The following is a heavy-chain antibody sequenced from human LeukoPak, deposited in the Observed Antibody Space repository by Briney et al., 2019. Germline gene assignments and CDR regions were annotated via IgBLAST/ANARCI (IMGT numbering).Heavy chain of an antibody. CDR2: INSDGSSA. J-gene: IGHJ4*02. Sequence: GGSLRLSCAASGFTFNSYWMHWVRQAPGMGLVWVSRINSDGSSATYADSVKGRFTISRDNAKNTLYLQVKSLRAEDTAVYYCARGRYYLDYWGQGTLVAVSS. CDR1: GFTFNSYW. CDR3: ARGRYYLDY. V-gene: IGHV3-74*01.